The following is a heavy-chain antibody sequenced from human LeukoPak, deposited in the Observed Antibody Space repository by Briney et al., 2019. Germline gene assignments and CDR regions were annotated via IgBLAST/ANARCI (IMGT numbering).Heavy chain of an antibody. J-gene: IGHJ4*02. D-gene: IGHD6-19*01. Sequence: PGGSLRLSCAASGFTVSSNYMSWVRQAPGKGPEWVSVIYSGGSTYYADSVKGRFTVSRDNSRNTLYLQMNSLRVDDTALYYCAKDGGGWYTTGWYYFDYWGQGTLVTVSS. CDR3: AKDGGGWYTTGWYYFDY. CDR2: IYSGGST. CDR1: GFTVSSNY. V-gene: IGHV3-53*01.